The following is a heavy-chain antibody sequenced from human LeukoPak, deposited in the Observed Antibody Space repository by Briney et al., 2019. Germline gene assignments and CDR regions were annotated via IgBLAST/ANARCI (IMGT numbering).Heavy chain of an antibody. CDR2: IYTSGST. J-gene: IGHJ4*02. V-gene: IGHV4-39*07. D-gene: IGHD6-19*01. CDR3: ARDSGWYYFDY. CDR1: GGSISSSYSY. Sequence: PSETLSLTCTVSGGSISSSYSYWGWIRQPPGKGLEWIGRIYTSGSTNYNPSLKRRVTMSVDTSKNQFSLKLSSVTAADTAVYYCARDSGWYYFDYWGQGTLVTVSS.